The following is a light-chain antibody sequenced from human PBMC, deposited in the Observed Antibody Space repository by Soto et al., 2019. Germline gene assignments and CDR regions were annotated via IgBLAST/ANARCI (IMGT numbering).Light chain of an antibody. CDR2: CAA. CDR1: QTTSSNF. Sequence: ETVFTQYPGTPSMSLEKIATLSSRASQTTSSNFLDWYQQRPGQATTLLTYCAARRAAGIAERFSGSGSGTDFTLTIVILKPIDIAVCFCQQYGIAPETFGQGTKV. J-gene: IGKJ1*01. V-gene: IGKV3-20*01. CDR3: QQYGIAPET.